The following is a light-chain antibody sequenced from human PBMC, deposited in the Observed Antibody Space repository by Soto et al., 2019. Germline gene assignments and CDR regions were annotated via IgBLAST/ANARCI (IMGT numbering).Light chain of an antibody. CDR3: QSYDSSLSASGV. J-gene: IGLJ2*01. V-gene: IGLV1-40*01. CDR1: SSNIGAGYD. CDR2: GNN. Sequence: QSVLTQPPSVSGAPGQRVTISCTGSSSNIGAGYDVHWYQQLPGTAPKLLIYGNNNRPSGVPDRFSGSKSGTSASLAITGLQDEDEADYYCQSYDSSLSASGVFGGGTKVTVL.